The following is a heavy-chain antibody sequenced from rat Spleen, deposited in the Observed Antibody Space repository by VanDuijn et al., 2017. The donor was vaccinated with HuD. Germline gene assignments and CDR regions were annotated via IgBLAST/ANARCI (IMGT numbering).Heavy chain of an antibody. CDR1: GFTFSNYG. V-gene: IGHV5-19*01. D-gene: IGHD1-12*02. J-gene: IGHJ3*01. CDR2: ISPTGATT. CDR3: ATDGFYDGTYYAVYVMDA. Sequence: EVHLVESGGGLVQPGRSLKVSCAASGFTFSNYGMHWIRQAPTQGLEWVASISPTGATTNYRDSVKGRFTISRDNAESTLFLQMDSLRSEDTATYYCATDGFYDGTYYAVYVMDAWGQGTLVTVSS.